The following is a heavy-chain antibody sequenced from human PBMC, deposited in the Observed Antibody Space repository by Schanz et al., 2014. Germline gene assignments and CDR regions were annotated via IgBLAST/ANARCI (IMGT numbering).Heavy chain of an antibody. J-gene: IGHJ3*02. CDR1: GYTFVSYS. CDR3: TRGGYSYALSAFDI. Sequence: QVQLVQSGAEVKKPGASVKVSCKASGYTFVSYSMHWVRQAPGQGLEWMGWITAYNGDTNYALKLQGRVTMTTDTSTGTAYMELRSLRSDDTALYYCTRGGYSYALSAFDICGQGTMVTVSS. V-gene: IGHV1-18*04. CDR2: ITAYNGDT. D-gene: IGHD5-18*01.